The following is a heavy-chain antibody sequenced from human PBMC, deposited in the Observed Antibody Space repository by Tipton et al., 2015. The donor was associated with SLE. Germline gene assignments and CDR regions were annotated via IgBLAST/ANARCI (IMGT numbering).Heavy chain of an antibody. V-gene: IGHV4-59*12. CDR3: ARGGEYGSSWYPRYYYYMDV. Sequence: TLSLTCTVSGGSISGYYWSWIRQPPGKGLEWIAYIHSSGSTNYNPSLKSRVTISAGTSKNQFSLELNSVTAADTAVYYCARGGEYGSSWYPRYYYYMDVWGQGTTVSVSS. CDR2: IHSSGST. J-gene: IGHJ6*03. D-gene: IGHD6-13*01. CDR1: GGSISGYY.